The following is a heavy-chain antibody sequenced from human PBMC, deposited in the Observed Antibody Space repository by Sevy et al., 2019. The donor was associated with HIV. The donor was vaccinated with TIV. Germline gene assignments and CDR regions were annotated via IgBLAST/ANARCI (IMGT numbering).Heavy chain of an antibody. J-gene: IGHJ4*02. Sequence: GGSLRLSCAASGFTFSSYSMNWVRQAPGKGLEWVSYISSSSSTIYYADSVKGRFTISRDNAKNSLYLQMNSLRAEDTAVYYCARAQVVQGYCSSTSCYASFDYWGQGTLVTVSS. D-gene: IGHD2-2*01. CDR3: ARAQVVQGYCSSTSCYASFDY. CDR1: GFTFSSYS. CDR2: ISSSSSTI. V-gene: IGHV3-48*01.